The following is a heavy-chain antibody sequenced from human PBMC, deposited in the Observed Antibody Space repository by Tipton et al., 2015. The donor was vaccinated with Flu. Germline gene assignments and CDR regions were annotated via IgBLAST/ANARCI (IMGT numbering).Heavy chain of an antibody. CDR2: IYYSGST. CDR3: ARRGKIVGAVDY. D-gene: IGHD1-26*01. CDR1: GGSISSSSYY. V-gene: IGHV4-39*01. Sequence: LRLSCTVSGGSISSSSYYWGWIRQPPGKGLEWIGSIYYSGSTYYNPSLESRVTISVDTSKNQFSLKLSSVTAADTAVYYCARRGKIVGAVDYWGQGTLVTVSS. J-gene: IGHJ4*02.